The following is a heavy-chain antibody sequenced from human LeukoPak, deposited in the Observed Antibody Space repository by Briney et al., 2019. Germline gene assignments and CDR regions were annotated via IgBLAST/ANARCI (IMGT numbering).Heavy chain of an antibody. CDR3: AKALHYGSGSYPYFDY. CDR1: GFTFSSYW. Sequence: PGGSLRLSCAASGFTFSSYWMSWVRQAPGKGLEWVANIKQDGSEKYYVDSVKGRFTISRDNAKNSLYLQMNSLRAEDTAVYYCAKALHYGSGSYPYFDYWGQGTLVTVSS. D-gene: IGHD3-10*01. CDR2: IKQDGSEK. V-gene: IGHV3-7*03. J-gene: IGHJ4*02.